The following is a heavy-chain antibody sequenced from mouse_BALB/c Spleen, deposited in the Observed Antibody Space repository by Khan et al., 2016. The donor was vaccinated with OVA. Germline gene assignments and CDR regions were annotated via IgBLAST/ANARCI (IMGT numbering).Heavy chain of an antibody. V-gene: IGHV5-6*01. CDR1: GFTFSTYG. CDR2: VSTGGHYT. J-gene: IGHJ3*01. Sequence: EVKLMESGGDVVKPGGSLKLSCAASGFTFSTYGMSWVRQTPDKRLEWVATVSTGGHYTYYPDTVKGRFTISRDNAKNTLYLQMSSLKSEDTAMVYCARLSCYYDSEGFAYWGQGTLVTVSA. CDR3: ARLSCYYDSEGFAY. D-gene: IGHD1-1*01.